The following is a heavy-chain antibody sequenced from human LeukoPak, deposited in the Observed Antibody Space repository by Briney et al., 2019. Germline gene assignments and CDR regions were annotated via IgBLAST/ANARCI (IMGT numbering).Heavy chain of an antibody. CDR3: ARHPAAANWVGGDALDI. V-gene: IGHV5-51*01. Sequence: GESLKISCKGSGFSFPNYWIAWVRQKPGKGLEWMGMIYPEDSDLRYSPSFQGQVNISADTSSSTAFLQWRSLKPADTALYYCARHPAAANWVGGDALDIWGQGTLVTVS. D-gene: IGHD6-25*01. CDR2: IYPEDSDL. CDR1: GFSFPNYW. J-gene: IGHJ3*02.